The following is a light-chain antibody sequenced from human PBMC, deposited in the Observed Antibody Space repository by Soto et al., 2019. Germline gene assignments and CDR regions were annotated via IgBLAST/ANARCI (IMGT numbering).Light chain of an antibody. CDR1: QNISPY. Sequence: DIQMTQSPSSLSASVGDRVTITCRASQNISPYLNWYQQKPGKAPKLLIYATSTLQSGVPSRFSGSGSGTDFTLTISSLQPEDFATYYCQHSYSPPHTFGQGTKLEIK. CDR3: QHSYSPPHT. CDR2: ATS. J-gene: IGKJ2*01. V-gene: IGKV1-39*01.